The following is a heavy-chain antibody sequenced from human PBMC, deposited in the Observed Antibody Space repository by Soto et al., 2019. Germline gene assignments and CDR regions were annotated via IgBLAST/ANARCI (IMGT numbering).Heavy chain of an antibody. D-gene: IGHD3-10*01. CDR2: IYRSGST. CDR3: ARDFDDSGTSYFDY. Sequence: QVKLQESGPGLVKPSQTLSLTCTVSGGSISSGDYYWSWIRQHPGKVLEWIGYIYRSGSTYYNPSLKSRVTMSVDRSKNQFSLKLSSVTAADTAVYYCARDFDDSGTSYFDYWGQGILVTVSS. V-gene: IGHV4-31*03. CDR1: GGSISSGDYY. J-gene: IGHJ4*02.